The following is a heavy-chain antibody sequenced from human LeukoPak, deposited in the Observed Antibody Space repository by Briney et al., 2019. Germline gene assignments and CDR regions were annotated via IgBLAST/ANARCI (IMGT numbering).Heavy chain of an antibody. Sequence: PSETLSLTCTVSRGSISSGSYYWGWIRQPPGKGLEWIGYIYHSGSTYYNPSLKSRVTISVDRSKNQFSLKLSSVTAADTAVYYCAGTPNEKIAALDYWGQGTLVTVSS. CDR3: AGTPNEKIAALDY. J-gene: IGHJ4*02. CDR1: RGSISSGSYY. D-gene: IGHD6-6*01. CDR2: IYHSGST. V-gene: IGHV4-39*07.